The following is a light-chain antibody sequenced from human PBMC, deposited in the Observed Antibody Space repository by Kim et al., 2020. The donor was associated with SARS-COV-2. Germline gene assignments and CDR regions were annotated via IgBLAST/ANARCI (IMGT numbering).Light chain of an antibody. J-gene: IGKJ1*01. CDR1: KSVGTI. CDR2: GAS. Sequence: SPGAVCTLSFSASKSVGTILSWYQQRPGQTPSLILYGASTRATGVPARFSGTGSGTEFTPTISSLLPEDFALYYCSNYDYSPSWSFGRGPKVDIK. V-gene: IGKV3-15*01. CDR3: SNYDYSPSWS.